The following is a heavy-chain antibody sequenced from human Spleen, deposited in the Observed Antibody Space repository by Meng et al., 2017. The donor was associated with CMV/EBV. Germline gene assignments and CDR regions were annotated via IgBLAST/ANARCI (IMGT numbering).Heavy chain of an antibody. Sequence: GGSLRLSCAASGFTFDDYGMNWVRQVPGKGLEWVARIYWNGGRTSYADSVKGRFTISRDNAKNSLYLQMNSLRAEDTAVYYCARDLSGSYRIFDYWGQGTLVTVSS. V-gene: IGHV3-20*04. CDR1: GFTFDDYG. D-gene: IGHD1-26*01. CDR2: IYWNGGRT. CDR3: ARDLSGSYRIFDY. J-gene: IGHJ4*02.